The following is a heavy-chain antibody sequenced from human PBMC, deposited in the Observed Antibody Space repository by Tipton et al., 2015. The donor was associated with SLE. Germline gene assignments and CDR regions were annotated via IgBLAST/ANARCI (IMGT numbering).Heavy chain of an antibody. V-gene: IGHV3-30-3*01. J-gene: IGHJ3*01. CDR3: ARTDVIVVLIQAFDV. Sequence: SLRLSCAASGFTFSSYAMHWVRQAPGKGLELVTVISYDGGNKYYADSVKGRFTISRDNSKNTLYLQMNSLRAEDTAVYYCARTDVIVVLIQAFDVWGQGTMVIVSS. CDR1: GFTFSSYA. D-gene: IGHD2-15*01. CDR2: ISYDGGNK.